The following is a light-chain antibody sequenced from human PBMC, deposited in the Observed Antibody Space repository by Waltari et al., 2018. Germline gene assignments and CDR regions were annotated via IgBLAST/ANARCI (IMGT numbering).Light chain of an antibody. J-gene: IGLJ2*01. CDR2: GKN. CDR1: SPRSYY. Sequence: SSELTQDPAMSVALGQTVRITCHGDSPRSYYASWYQQKPGQAPVLVIYGKNNRPSGIPDRFSGSSSGNTASLTITGAQAEDEADYYCNSRDSSGNHVVFGGGTKLTVL. V-gene: IGLV3-19*01. CDR3: NSRDSSGNHVV.